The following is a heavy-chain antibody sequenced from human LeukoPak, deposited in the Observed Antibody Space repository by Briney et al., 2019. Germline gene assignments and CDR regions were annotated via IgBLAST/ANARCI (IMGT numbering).Heavy chain of an antibody. CDR2: IIPIFGTA. CDR3: ARGGYYGSGSYYNLYYMDV. V-gene: IGHV1-69*05. D-gene: IGHD3-10*01. Sequence: GASVKVSCKASGGTFSSYAISWVRQAPGQGLEWMGRIIPIFGTANYAQKFQGRVTITTDESTRTAYMELSSLRSEDTAVYYCARGGYYGSGSYYNLYYMDVWGKGTTVTVSS. CDR1: GGTFSSYA. J-gene: IGHJ6*03.